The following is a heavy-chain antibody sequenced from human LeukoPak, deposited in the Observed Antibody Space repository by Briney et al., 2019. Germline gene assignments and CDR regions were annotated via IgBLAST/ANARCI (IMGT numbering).Heavy chain of an antibody. Sequence: GGSLRLSCVASGFTFSIYDMTWVRQAPGKGLEWVSAISGSGGGTFCADSVEGRFTISRDNSKNTLYLQMNSLRAEDTAVYYCANVGYCSSGGCYPYGNLDSWGLGTLVTVSS. D-gene: IGHD2-15*01. V-gene: IGHV3-23*01. J-gene: IGHJ4*02. CDR2: ISGSGGGT. CDR3: ANVGYCSSGGCYPYGNLDS. CDR1: GFTFSIYD.